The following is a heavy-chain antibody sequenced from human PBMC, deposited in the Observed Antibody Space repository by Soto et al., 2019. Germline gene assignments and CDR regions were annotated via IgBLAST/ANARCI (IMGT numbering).Heavy chain of an antibody. D-gene: IGHD1-26*01. Sequence: SETLSLTCAVHTESFSTYYCSWTRQPPGKGLEWIASIKYSGTTFYNPSLKSRVTLSVDTSKNQFALKLSSVTAAETAVYYCARHGITGSNHDAFDTWGQWRMVT. CDR3: ARHGITGSNHDAFDT. J-gene: IGHJ3*02. CDR1: TESFSTYY. V-gene: IGHV4-39*01. CDR2: IKYSGTT.